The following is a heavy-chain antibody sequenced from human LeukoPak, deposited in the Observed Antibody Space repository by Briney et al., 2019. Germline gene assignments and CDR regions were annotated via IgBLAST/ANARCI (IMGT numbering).Heavy chain of an antibody. V-gene: IGHV3-74*01. CDR1: GFTFSSSW. Sequence: GGSLRLSCAASGFTFSSSWMYWVRQGPGKGLVWVSHISSDGSTTIYADSVRGRFTISRDNAKNTVFLQMNSLRAEDTAVYYCASPPHYYDSSGYYRADYYGMDVWGQGTTVTVSS. D-gene: IGHD3-22*01. J-gene: IGHJ6*02. CDR3: ASPPHYYDSSGYYRADYYGMDV. CDR2: ISSDGSTT.